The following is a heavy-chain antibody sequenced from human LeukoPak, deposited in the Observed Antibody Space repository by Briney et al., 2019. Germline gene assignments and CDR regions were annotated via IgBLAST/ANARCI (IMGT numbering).Heavy chain of an antibody. D-gene: IGHD1-14*01. CDR1: GYSISSGYY. V-gene: IGHV4-38-2*02. CDR3: ARGTGWFDP. Sequence: PSETLSLTCTVSGYSISSGYYWGWIRQPPGKGLEWIGSIYHSGSTYYSPSLKSRVTISVDTSKNQFSLKLSSVTAADTAMYYCARGTGWFDPWGQGTLVTVSS. J-gene: IGHJ5*02. CDR2: IYHSGST.